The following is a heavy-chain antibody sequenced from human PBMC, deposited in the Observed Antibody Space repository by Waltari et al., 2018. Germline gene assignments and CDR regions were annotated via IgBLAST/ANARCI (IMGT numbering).Heavy chain of an antibody. CDR3: ARQALVYSGYDGYFDY. Sequence: QVQLQESGPGLVKPSATLSLTCAVSGYSISSGYYWGWIRQPPGKGLEWIGSIYHSGSTYYNPSLKSRVTISVDTSKNQFSLKLSSVTAADTAVYYCARQALVYSGYDGYFDYWGQGTLVTVSS. J-gene: IGHJ4*02. CDR2: IYHSGST. V-gene: IGHV4-38-2*01. D-gene: IGHD5-12*01. CDR1: GYSISSGYY.